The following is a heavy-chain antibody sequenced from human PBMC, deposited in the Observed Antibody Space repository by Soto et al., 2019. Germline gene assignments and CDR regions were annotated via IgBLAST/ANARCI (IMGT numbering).Heavy chain of an antibody. V-gene: IGHV3-23*01. Sequence: EVQLLESVGGLVQSGGSLRLSCAASGFTFMSYAMSWVRQAPGKGLEWVSCISGSGGSTYYADSVKGRFTISRDNSKNTLYLQISSLRAEDAAVYYCAKVAGYSSGWLDYWGQGTLVTVSS. J-gene: IGHJ4*02. CDR1: GFTFMSYA. D-gene: IGHD6-19*01. CDR3: AKVAGYSSGWLDY. CDR2: ISGSGGST.